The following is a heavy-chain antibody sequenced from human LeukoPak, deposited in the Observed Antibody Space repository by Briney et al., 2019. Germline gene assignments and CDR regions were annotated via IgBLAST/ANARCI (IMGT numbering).Heavy chain of an antibody. CDR1: GYSFTSYW. CDR2: IYPGDSDT. V-gene: IGHV5-51*01. CDR3: ARGVGGYSPPEGIDY. J-gene: IGHJ4*02. Sequence: GESLKISCKGSGYSFTSYWIGWVRQMPGKGLEWMGIIYPGDSDTRYSPSFQGQVTISADKSISTAYLQWSSLKASDTAMYYCARGVGGYSPPEGIDYWGQGTLVTVSS. D-gene: IGHD1-26*01.